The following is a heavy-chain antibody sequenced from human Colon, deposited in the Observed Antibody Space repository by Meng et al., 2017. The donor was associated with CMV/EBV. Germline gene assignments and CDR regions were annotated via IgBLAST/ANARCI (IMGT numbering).Heavy chain of an antibody. V-gene: IGHV4-39*01. J-gene: IGHJ4*02. Sequence: SETLSLTCNVSGDSITSNNNYWDWIRQPPGMGLEWIGSIYYNGNTYYKPSLKNRVTIFLDKSKNQVSLQLRSATAADTAVYYCARRKWGSPRGVPFDYWGQGTLVTVSS. CDR3: ARRKWGSPRGVPFDY. CDR2: IYYNGNT. D-gene: IGHD7-27*01. CDR1: GDSITSNNNY.